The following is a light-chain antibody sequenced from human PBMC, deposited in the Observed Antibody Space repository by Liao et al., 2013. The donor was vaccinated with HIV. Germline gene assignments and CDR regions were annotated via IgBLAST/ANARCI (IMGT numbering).Light chain of an antibody. Sequence: SYELTQPPSVSVAPGKTARITCGGDHVGSKSLHWYRQKPGQAPVLVISFDSDRPSGIPARISGSNSGNTATLTISRVEAGDEADYSCQVWDSSSDHHVFGTGTKVTVL. CDR3: QVWDSSSDHHV. V-gene: IGLV3-21*04. CDR1: HVGSKS. CDR2: FDS. J-gene: IGLJ1*01.